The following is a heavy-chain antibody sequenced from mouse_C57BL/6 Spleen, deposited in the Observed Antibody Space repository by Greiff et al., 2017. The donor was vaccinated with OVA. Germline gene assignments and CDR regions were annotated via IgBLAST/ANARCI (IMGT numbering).Heavy chain of an antibody. J-gene: IGHJ1*03. Sequence: QVQLQQSGAELVKPGASVKLSCKASGYTFTSYWMHWVKQRPGQGLEWIGMIHPNSGSTNYNEKFKSKATLTVDKSSSTAYMQLSSLTSEDSAVYYCARSGRSTMVTTWYFDVWGTGTTVTVSS. CDR3: ARSGRSTMVTTWYFDV. V-gene: IGHV1-64*01. D-gene: IGHD2-1*01. CDR2: IHPNSGST. CDR1: GYTFTSYW.